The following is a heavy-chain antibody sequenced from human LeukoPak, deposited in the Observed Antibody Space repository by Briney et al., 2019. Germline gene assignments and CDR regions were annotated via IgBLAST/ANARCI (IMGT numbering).Heavy chain of an antibody. CDR3: ARDRPYYDSSGYYLKFDY. D-gene: IGHD3-22*01. V-gene: IGHV3-7*01. CDR1: GFTFSSYW. CDR2: IKQDGSEK. Sequence: PGGSLRLSCAASGFTFSSYWMSWVRQAPGKGLEWVANIKQDGSEKYYVDSVKGRFTISRDNAKNSLYLQMNSLRAEDTAVYYCARDRPYYDSSGYYLKFDYWGQGTLVTVSS. J-gene: IGHJ4*02.